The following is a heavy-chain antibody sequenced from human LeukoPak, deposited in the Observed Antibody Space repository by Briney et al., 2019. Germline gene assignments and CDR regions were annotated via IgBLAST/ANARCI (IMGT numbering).Heavy chain of an antibody. Sequence: GGSLRLSCAASGFTFSSYAMSWVRQAPGKGLEWVSAISGSGGSTYYADSVKGRFTISRDNSKNTLYLQLNSLRAEDTAVYYCAKVGFIAVAGNDGDYWGQGTLVTVSS. D-gene: IGHD6-19*01. V-gene: IGHV3-23*01. J-gene: IGHJ4*02. CDR1: GFTFSSYA. CDR2: ISGSGGST. CDR3: AKVGFIAVAGNDGDY.